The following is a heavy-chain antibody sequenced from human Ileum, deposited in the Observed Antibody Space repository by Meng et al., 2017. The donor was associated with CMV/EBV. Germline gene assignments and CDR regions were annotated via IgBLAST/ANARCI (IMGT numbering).Heavy chain of an antibody. CDR1: GFIFSSYA. D-gene: IGHD6-19*01. V-gene: IGHV3-23*01. CDR3: ARDLYSDGWYNYLDP. J-gene: IGHJ5*02. CDR2: INGRGDTT. Sequence: GESLKISCAASGFIFSSYAMTWVRQAPGRGLEWVSGINGRGDTTYYASSVKGRFTIFRDNSKNTLYLQMNGLRDDDTAVYYCARDLYSDGWYNYLDPWGQGTLVTVSS.